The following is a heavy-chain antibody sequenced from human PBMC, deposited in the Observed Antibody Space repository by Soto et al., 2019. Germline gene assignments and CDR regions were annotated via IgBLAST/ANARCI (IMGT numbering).Heavy chain of an antibody. CDR1: GGSISSYY. D-gene: IGHD3-22*01. V-gene: IGHV4-59*08. CDR3: ARLGGYYQAFDQ. J-gene: IGHJ4*02. CDR2: IYCSGST. Sequence: SETLSLTCTVSGGSISSYYGGWFRQPPGKGLEWIGYIYCSGSTTYHPSLKSRVTISVDTSKNQFSLNLTSVTAADTAVYYCARLGGYYQAFDQWGQGSLVTVSS.